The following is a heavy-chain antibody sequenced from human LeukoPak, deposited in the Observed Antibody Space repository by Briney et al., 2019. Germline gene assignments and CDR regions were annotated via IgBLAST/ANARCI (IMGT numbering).Heavy chain of an antibody. V-gene: IGHV1-18*01. CDR2: ISAYNGNT. Sequence: ASVKLSCKASGYTFTSYGISWVRQAPGQGLEWMGWISAYNGNTNYAQKLQGRVTMTTDTSTSTAHMELRSLRSDDTAVYYCARDYDFWSGYPPLNYYGMDVWGQGTTVTVSS. CDR3: ARDYDFWSGYPPLNYYGMDV. CDR1: GYTFTSYG. J-gene: IGHJ6*02. D-gene: IGHD3-3*01.